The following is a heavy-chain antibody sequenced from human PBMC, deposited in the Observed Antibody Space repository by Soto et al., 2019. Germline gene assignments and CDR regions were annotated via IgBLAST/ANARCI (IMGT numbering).Heavy chain of an antibody. J-gene: IGHJ4*02. CDR2: IRSKTNSYAT. CDR1: GFTFSGSA. D-gene: IGHD2-15*01. CDR3: IAYCSTGSCYNNYLDF. Sequence: EVQLVESGGGLVQPGGSLKLSCAASGFTFSGSAMHWVRQAPGKGLEWVGRIRSKTNSYATAYAASVTGRFTISRDDSKXXADLQMTSLKTEDTAVYYCIAYCSTGSCYNNYLDFWGQGTLVTVSS. V-gene: IGHV3-73*02.